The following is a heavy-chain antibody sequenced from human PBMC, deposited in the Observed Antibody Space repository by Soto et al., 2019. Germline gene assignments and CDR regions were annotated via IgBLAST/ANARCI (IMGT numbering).Heavy chain of an antibody. D-gene: IGHD6-6*01. V-gene: IGHV1-2*02. Sequence: ASVKVSCKASGYTFTGYYMHWVRQAPGQGLEWMGWINPNSGGTNHAQKFQGRVTMTRDTSISTAYMELSRLRSDDTAVYYCARDLNEEARSKSYYYGMDVWGQGTTVTVSS. CDR3: ARDLNEEARSKSYYYGMDV. CDR2: INPNSGGT. CDR1: GYTFTGYY. J-gene: IGHJ6*02.